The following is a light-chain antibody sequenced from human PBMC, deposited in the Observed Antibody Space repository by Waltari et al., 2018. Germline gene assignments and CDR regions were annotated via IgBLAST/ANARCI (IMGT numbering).Light chain of an antibody. CDR1: NIGTKS. V-gene: IGLV3-21*04. J-gene: IGLJ1*01. CDR2: YDS. Sequence: SYVLTQPPSVSVAPGETARITCGGNNIGTKSVHWDQQKPGQAPVLVISYDSDRRSGIPERFSSANSGNTATLTISRDEAGDEAEFFCQVWDANNEPGDFVTGTEVTVL. CDR3: QVWDANNEPGD.